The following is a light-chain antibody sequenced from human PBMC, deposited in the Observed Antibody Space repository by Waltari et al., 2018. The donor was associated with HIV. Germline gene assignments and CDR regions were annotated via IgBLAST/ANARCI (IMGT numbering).Light chain of an antibody. CDR2: HAS. CDR1: PSIGSK. V-gene: IGKV6-21*01. J-gene: IGKJ1*01. CDR3: HQSDSLPWT. Sequence: EIVLTQSPDFQSVTPKEKVTLTCRASPSIGSKLHWYQQKPDQSPKLLIKHASQSFSGVPSRFSGSGSGTEFTLTINGLEAEDVATYYGHQSDSLPWTFGQGSKVEIK.